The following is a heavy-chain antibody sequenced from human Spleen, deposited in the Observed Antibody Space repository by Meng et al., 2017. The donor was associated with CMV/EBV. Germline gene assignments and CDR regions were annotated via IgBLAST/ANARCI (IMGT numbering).Heavy chain of an antibody. CDR2: ISSSSSTI. CDR3: ATSLTGTTNY. J-gene: IGHJ4*02. V-gene: IGHV3-48*04. CDR1: GFTFSSYS. D-gene: IGHD1-7*01. Sequence: GESLKISCAASGFTFSSYSMNWVRQAPGKGLEWVSYISSSSSTIYYADSVKGRFTISRDNAKNSLYLQMNSLRAEDTAVYYCATSLTGTTNYWGQGTLVTVSS.